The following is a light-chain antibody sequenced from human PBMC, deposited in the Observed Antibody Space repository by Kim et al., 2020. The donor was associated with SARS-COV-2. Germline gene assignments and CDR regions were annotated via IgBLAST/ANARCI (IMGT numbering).Light chain of an antibody. J-gene: IGLJ1*01. Sequence: SYELTQPPSVSVAPGQTARITCGGNNIGGHSVHWYQQKPGQAPVLALYYDSDRPSGIPERFSGSKAATTATLTISRVEAGDEADYYCQVWDTDTDDYVF. CDR3: QVWDTDTDDYV. CDR2: YDS. CDR1: NIGGHS. V-gene: IGLV3-21*01.